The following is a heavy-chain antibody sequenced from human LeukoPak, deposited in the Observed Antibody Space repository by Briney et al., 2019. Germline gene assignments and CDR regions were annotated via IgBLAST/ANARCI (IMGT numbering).Heavy chain of an antibody. J-gene: IGHJ5*02. Sequence: ASVKVSGKNSGGTFNNSAISWVRQAPGQGLEWLGGIMPLFGTAGYAQKFQGRVTITKDESTRTVYLELTSLTSDDTAVYYCARDVHGDYGSGWFDPWGQGTLVSVSS. CDR2: IMPLFGTA. D-gene: IGHD4-17*01. CDR3: ARDVHGDYGSGWFDP. CDR1: GGTFNNSA. V-gene: IGHV1-69*05.